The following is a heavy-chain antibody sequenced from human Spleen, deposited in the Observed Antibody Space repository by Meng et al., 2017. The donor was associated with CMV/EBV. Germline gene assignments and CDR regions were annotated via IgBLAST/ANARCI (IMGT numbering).Heavy chain of an antibody. Sequence: GESLKISCAASGFTFSGAAIHWVRQAPGKELEWVSYIVSSGGTLYYADSVKGRFTVSRDNAKNSVYLQMNSLRAEDTAVYYCARAYAPDWPLLCDYWGQGTLVTVSS. CDR2: IVSSGGTL. J-gene: IGHJ4*02. CDR1: GFTFSGAA. CDR3: ARAYAPDWPLLCDY. V-gene: IGHV3-48*03. D-gene: IGHD2/OR15-2a*01.